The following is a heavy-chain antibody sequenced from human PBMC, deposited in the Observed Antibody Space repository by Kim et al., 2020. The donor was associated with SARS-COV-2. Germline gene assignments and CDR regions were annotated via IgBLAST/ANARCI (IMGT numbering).Heavy chain of an antibody. Sequence: NPPLLSRVTMSVDTSKNQFSLKLTSVTAADTAVYYCARSAVGYSGFDVFGPWGQGTLVTVSS. D-gene: IGHD5-12*01. J-gene: IGHJ5*02. CDR3: ARSAVGYSGFDVFGP. V-gene: IGHV4-4*07.